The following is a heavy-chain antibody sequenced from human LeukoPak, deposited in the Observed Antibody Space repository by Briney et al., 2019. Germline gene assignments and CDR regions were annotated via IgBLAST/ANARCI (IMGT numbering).Heavy chain of an antibody. CDR3: ARVSAAGTGPDY. Sequence: SETLSLTCTVSGGSVSSGNYYWSWIRQPPGKGLEWIGFMSNSGHTDSTPSLKSRVSISVDTSKNQFSLKLNSVTAADTAVYYCARVSAAGTGPDYWGQGTLVTVSS. CDR1: GGSVSSGNYY. V-gene: IGHV4-61*01. D-gene: IGHD6-13*01. J-gene: IGHJ4*02. CDR2: MSNSGHT.